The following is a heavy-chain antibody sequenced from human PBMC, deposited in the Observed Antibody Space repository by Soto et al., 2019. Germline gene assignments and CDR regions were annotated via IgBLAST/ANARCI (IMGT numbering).Heavy chain of an antibody. D-gene: IGHD2-15*01. J-gene: IGHJ3*02. V-gene: IGHV3-33*01. CDR1: GFTFSSYG. CDR3: ATFVVVVPLPNDAFDI. CDR2: IWYDGSNK. Sequence: GESLKISCAASGFTFSSYGMHWVRQAPGKGLEWVAVIWYDGSNKYYADSVKGRFTISRDNSKNTLYLQMNSLRAEDTAVYYCATFVVVVPLPNDAFDIWGQGTMVTVSS.